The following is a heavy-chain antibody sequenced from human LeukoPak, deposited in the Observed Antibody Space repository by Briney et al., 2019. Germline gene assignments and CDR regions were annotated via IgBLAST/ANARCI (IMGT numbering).Heavy chain of an antibody. J-gene: IGHJ4*02. CDR2: ISSSSSYI. CDR1: GFTFSSYS. D-gene: IGHD3-10*01. V-gene: IGHV3-21*01. Sequence: GGSLRLSCAASGFTFSSYSMNWVRQAPRKGLEWVSSISSSSSYIYYADSVKGRFTISRDNAKNSLYLQMNSLRAEDTAVYYCAIEGIRGYFDYWGQGTLVTVSS. CDR3: AIEGIRGYFDY.